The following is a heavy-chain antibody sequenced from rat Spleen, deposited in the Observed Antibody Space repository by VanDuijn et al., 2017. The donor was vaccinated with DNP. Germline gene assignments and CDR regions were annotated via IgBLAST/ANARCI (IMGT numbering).Heavy chain of an antibody. CDR1: GFTFRDYA. Sequence: EVQLVESGGGLARPGRSQRLSCAVSGFTFRDYAMAWVRQAPKKGLDWVATISYDENRTYYRESVKGRFTISRDNAKSTLYLQMNSLRSEDMATYYCIRWNSGHFDYWGQGVMVPVSS. V-gene: IGHV5-17*01. CDR3: IRWNSGHFDY. D-gene: IGHD4-3*01. CDR2: ISYDENRT. J-gene: IGHJ2*01.